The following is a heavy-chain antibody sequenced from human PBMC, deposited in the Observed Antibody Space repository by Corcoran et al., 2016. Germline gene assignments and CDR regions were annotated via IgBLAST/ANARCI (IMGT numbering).Heavy chain of an antibody. CDR1: GGSISSSSYY. Sequence: QLQLQESGPGLVKPSETLSLTCTVSGGSISSSSYYWGWIRQPPGKGLEWIGSIYYSGSTYYNPSLKSRVTISVDTYKNQFSLKLSSVTAADTAWYYCARRASRWLVGGYPFDPWGQGTRVTVSS. V-gene: IGHV4-39*01. J-gene: IGHJ5*02. CDR2: IYYSGST. CDR3: ARRASRWLVGGYPFDP. D-gene: IGHD6-19*01.